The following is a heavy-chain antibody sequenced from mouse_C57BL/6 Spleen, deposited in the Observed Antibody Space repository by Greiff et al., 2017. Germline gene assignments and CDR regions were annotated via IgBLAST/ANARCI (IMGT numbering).Heavy chain of an antibody. D-gene: IGHD1-1*01. V-gene: IGHV1-69*01. Sequence: QVQLQQPGAELVMPGASVKLSCKASGYTFTSYWMHWVKQRPGQGLEWIGEIDPSDSYTNYNQKFKGKSTLTVDKSSSTAYMQLSSLTSEDSAVYYCARYTTVWYFDVWGTGTTVTGSS. J-gene: IGHJ1*03. CDR3: ARYTTVWYFDV. CDR2: IDPSDSYT. CDR1: GYTFTSYW.